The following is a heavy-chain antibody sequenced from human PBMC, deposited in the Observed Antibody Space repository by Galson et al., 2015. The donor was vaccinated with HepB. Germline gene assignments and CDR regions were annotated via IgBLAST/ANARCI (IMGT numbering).Heavy chain of an antibody. V-gene: IGHV3-33*08. J-gene: IGHJ6*02. CDR1: GFTFNNYV. CDR3: ARDLYCSGGSCYGPPAVNYGMDV. CDR2: IWYDGSNK. D-gene: IGHD2-15*01. Sequence: SLRLSCAASGFTFNNYVIHWVRQAPGKGLEWVAVIWYDGSNKYYAESVKGRFTISRDNSKNTLYLEMNSLRAEDTAVYYCARDLYCSGGSCYGPPAVNYGMDVWGQGTTVTVSS.